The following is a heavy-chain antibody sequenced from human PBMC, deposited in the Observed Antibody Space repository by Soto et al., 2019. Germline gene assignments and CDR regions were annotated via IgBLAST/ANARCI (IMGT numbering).Heavy chain of an antibody. CDR3: AITTTVNYWYFDL. D-gene: IGHD4-17*01. Sequence: QLQLPESGPGLVKPSETLSLTCTVSGGSISSSSYYWGWIRQPPGKGLEWIGSIYYSGSTYYNPSLKSRVTISVDTSKNQFSLKLSSVTAADTAVCYCAITTTVNYWYFDLWGRGTLVTVSS. CDR2: IYYSGST. V-gene: IGHV4-39*01. CDR1: GGSISSSSYY. J-gene: IGHJ2*01.